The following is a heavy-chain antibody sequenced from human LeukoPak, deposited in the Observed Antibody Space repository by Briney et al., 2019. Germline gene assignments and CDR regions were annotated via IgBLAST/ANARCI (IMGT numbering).Heavy chain of an antibody. V-gene: IGHV3-33*01. Sequence: GGSLRLSCVASGFTFSGYGMHWVRQAPGKGLEWVAVIWYDGSKTYYADSVEGRFTISRDNSKDTLYLQMSSLRVEDTAAYYCARERFLFDYWGQGTLVTVSS. CDR2: IWYDGSKT. J-gene: IGHJ4*02. CDR1: GFTFSGYG. D-gene: IGHD2-21*01. CDR3: ARERFLFDY.